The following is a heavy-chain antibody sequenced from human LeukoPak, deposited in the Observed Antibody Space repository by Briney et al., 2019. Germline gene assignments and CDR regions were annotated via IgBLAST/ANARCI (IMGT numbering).Heavy chain of an antibody. D-gene: IGHD4-11*01. CDR2: MNPNTGNA. Sequence: GASVKVSCKASGYTFTNFDINWVRQATGQGLEWMGWMNPNTGNAGYAQKFQDRVTITWDASISTAYMDLSSLRSEDTAVYYCASVGYSNSYDYWGQGTLVTVSS. CDR3: ASVGYSNSYDY. CDR1: GYTFTNFD. V-gene: IGHV1-8*03. J-gene: IGHJ4*02.